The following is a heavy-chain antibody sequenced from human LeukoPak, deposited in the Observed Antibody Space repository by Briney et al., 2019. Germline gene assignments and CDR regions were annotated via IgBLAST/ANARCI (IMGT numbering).Heavy chain of an antibody. Sequence: ASVKVSCKASGYTFTSYYMHWVRQAPGQGLEWMGWINPNSGGTNYAQKFQGRVTMTRDTSISTAYMELSRLRSDDTAVYYCARDGEKWLLPFDYWGQGTLVTVSS. D-gene: IGHD3-22*01. CDR2: INPNSGGT. J-gene: IGHJ4*02. V-gene: IGHV1-2*02. CDR3: ARDGEKWLLPFDY. CDR1: GYTFTSYY.